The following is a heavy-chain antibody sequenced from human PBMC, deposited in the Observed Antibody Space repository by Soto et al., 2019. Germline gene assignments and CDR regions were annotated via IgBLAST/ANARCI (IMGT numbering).Heavy chain of an antibody. CDR3: ARHPSNFWFDP. Sequence: NPPETLSLTCTVSCGSTSSSSYFWGRVRQPRWKGLEWIGSIYYSGSTYYNPSLKSRVTVSVDTSKNQFSLKLSSVTAAVTAVYYCARHPSNFWFDPCGQGTLVTVSS. J-gene: IGHJ5*02. CDR2: IYYSGST. CDR1: CGSTSSSSYF. D-gene: IGHD4-4*01. V-gene: IGHV4-39*01.